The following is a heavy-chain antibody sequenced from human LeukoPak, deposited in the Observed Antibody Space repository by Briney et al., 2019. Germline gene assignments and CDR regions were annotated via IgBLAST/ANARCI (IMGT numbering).Heavy chain of an antibody. CDR2: ISYDGNIK. CDR1: GFTFSSDA. V-gene: IGHV3-30*18. J-gene: IGHJ4*02. CDR3: AKDRSTTWACDY. Sequence: GRSLRLSCAASGFTFSSDAMHWVRQAPGKGLEWVAFISYDGNIKRYADSAKGRFTISRDNSKNTLYLQMNSLRAEDTAVYHCAKDRSTTWACDYWGQGTLVTVSS. D-gene: IGHD1-14*01.